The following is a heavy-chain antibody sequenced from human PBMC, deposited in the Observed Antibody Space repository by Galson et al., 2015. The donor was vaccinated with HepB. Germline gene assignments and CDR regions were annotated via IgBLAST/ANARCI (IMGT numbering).Heavy chain of an antibody. J-gene: IGHJ4*02. CDR2: IWYDGSNK. CDR1: GFTFSSYG. V-gene: IGHV3-33*08. D-gene: IGHD3-22*01. Sequence: SLRLSCAASGFTFSSYGMHWVRQAPGKGLEWVAVIWYDGSNKYYADSVKGRFTISRDNSKNTLYLQMNSLRAEDTAVYYCARGGRSGYYYGAVDYWGQGTLVTVSS. CDR3: ARGGRSGYYYGAVDY.